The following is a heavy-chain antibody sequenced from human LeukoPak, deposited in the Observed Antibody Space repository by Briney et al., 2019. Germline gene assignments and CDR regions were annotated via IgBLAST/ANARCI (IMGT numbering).Heavy chain of an antibody. CDR1: GFTLSRYS. D-gene: IGHD6-13*01. V-gene: IGHV3-53*01. CDR2: IYSNDNT. J-gene: IGHJ4*02. CDR3: AGVSKSATTGTVLGY. Sequence: GGSLRLSCAASGFTLSRYSMNWVRQTPGRGLDWASLIYSNDNTYYADPVKGRFTISRDNSKNTLYLQMNSLRAEDTAVYYCAGVSKSATTGTVLGYWGQGTLVTVSS.